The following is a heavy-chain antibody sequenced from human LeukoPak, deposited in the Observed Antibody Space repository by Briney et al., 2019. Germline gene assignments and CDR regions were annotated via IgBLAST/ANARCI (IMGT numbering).Heavy chain of an antibody. CDR2: IRYDGSNK. CDR1: GFTFSSYG. J-gene: IGHJ4*02. V-gene: IGHV3-30*02. CDR3: AKDSSSLSMVRGVIIDY. D-gene: IGHD3-10*01. Sequence: PGGSLRLSCAASGFTFSSYGMHWVRQAPGKGLEWVAFIRYDGSNKYYADSVKGRFTISRDNSKNTLYLQMNSLRAEDTAVYYCAKDSSSLSMVRGVIIDYWGQGTLVTVSS.